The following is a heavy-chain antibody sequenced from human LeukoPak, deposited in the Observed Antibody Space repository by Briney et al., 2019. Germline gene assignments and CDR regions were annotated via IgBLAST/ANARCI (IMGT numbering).Heavy chain of an antibody. D-gene: IGHD3-22*01. V-gene: IGHV1-3*01. CDR1: GYTFTSYA. J-gene: IGHJ6*02. CDR2: INAGNGNT. Sequence: ASVKVSCKASGYTFTSYAMHWVRQAPGQRLEWMGWINAGNGNTKYSQKFQGRVTITRDTSASTAYMELSSLRSEDTAVYYCARDGYYYDSSGYPQVYYGMDVWGQGTTVTASS. CDR3: ARDGYYYDSSGYPQVYYGMDV.